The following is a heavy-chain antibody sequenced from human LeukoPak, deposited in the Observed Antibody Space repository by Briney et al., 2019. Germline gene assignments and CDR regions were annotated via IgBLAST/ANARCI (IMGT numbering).Heavy chain of an antibody. CDR3: ATLSEMGDY. D-gene: IGHD2-8*01. CDR1: GFTFSSYW. V-gene: IGHV3-7*01. Sequence: PGGSLRLSCAASGFTFSSYWMSWVRPAPGKGVEWVANIKQDGSEKYYVVSVKGRFTISRDNAKNSLYLQMNSLRAEDTAVYYCATLSEMGDYWGQGTLVTVSS. J-gene: IGHJ4*02. CDR2: IKQDGSEK.